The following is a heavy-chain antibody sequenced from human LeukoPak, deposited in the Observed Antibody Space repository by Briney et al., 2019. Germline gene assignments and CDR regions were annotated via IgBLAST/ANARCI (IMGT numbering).Heavy chain of an antibody. CDR1: GFTFSGSA. J-gene: IGHJ4*02. CDR2: IRSKTNSYAT. Sequence: GGSLRLSCAASGFTFSGSAMHWVRQASGKGLEWVGRIRSKTNSYATSYAASVKGRFALSRDDSKNTAYLQMNSLKTDDTAVYFCTTVTVCTGRSCPGAFDHWGQGTLVTVSS. V-gene: IGHV3-73*01. D-gene: IGHD2-8*02. CDR3: TTVTVCTGRSCPGAFDH.